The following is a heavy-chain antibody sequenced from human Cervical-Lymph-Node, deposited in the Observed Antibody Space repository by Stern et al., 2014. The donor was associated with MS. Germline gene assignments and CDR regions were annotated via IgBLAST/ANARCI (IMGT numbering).Heavy chain of an antibody. V-gene: IGHV1-69*01. D-gene: IGHD1-14*01. CDR3: ARGPPSQPLNY. CDR1: GGSLRRYT. Sequence: VQLVESGPDVKKPGSSVKISCKASGGSLRRYTITLVRQAPGLGLEYMGGVIPMFRSATYAPKFRDRLTITADESTSTAFMELTSLLLEDTAVYYCARGPPSQPLNYWGQGTLVTVSS. CDR2: VIPMFRSA. J-gene: IGHJ4*02.